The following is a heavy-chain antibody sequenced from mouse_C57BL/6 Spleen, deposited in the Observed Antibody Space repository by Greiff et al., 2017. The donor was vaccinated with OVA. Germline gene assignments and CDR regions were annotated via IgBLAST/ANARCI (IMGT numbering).Heavy chain of an antibody. CDR3: ARGARDDGSSHWYFDV. D-gene: IGHD1-1*01. CDR2: ISYSGST. CDR1: GYSITSGYD. V-gene: IGHV3-1*01. Sequence: EVKLQESGPGMVKPSQSLSLTCTVTGYSITSGYDWHWIRHFPGNKLEWMGYISYSGSTNYNPSLKSRISITHDTSKNHFFLKLNSVTTEDTATYYGARGARDDGSSHWYFDVWGTGTTVTVSS. J-gene: IGHJ1*03.